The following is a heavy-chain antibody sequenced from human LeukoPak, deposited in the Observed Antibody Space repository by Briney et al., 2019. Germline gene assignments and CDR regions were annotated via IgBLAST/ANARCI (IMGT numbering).Heavy chain of an antibody. Sequence: QPGGSLRLSCAASGFTFSSYSMNWVRQAPGKGLEWVSYISSSSSTIYYADSVKGRFTISRDNAKNSLYLQMNSLRAEDTAVYYCARVMIAGPSPSADYWGQGTLVTVSS. CDR2: ISSSSSTI. J-gene: IGHJ4*02. CDR3: ARVMIAGPSPSADY. D-gene: IGHD3-22*01. V-gene: IGHV3-48*01. CDR1: GFTFSSYS.